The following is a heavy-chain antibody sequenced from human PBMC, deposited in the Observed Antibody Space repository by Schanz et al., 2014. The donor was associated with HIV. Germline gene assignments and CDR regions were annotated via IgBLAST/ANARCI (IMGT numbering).Heavy chain of an antibody. CDR1: GFTFSSYG. V-gene: IGHV3-30*18. J-gene: IGHJ6*02. CDR3: AKDAGGAMDV. D-gene: IGHD3-16*01. Sequence: QVQLVESGGGVVQPGRSLRLSCPASGFTFSSYGMHWVRQAPGKGLEWVAVISYDGSNKYYGDSSKGRFTISRDNSKNTLYLQMNSLRPEDTAVYYCAKDAGGAMDVWGQGTTVTVSS. CDR2: ISYDGSNK.